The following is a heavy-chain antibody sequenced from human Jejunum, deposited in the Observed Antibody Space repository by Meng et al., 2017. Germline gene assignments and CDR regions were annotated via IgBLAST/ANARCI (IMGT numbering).Heavy chain of an antibody. CDR3: ARSPYSGSALPFFDY. CDR2: IYYSGST. D-gene: IGHD1-26*01. Sequence: QLQGSRPRVVEPSQTLSLTCTVSGGSFNSPDYYWSWIRQPPEKGLEWSGYIYYSGSTYYNPSLKSRVSISGDTSNKQFSLKLTSVTAADTAVYYCARSPYSGSALPFFDYWGQGSLVTVSS. CDR1: GGSFNSPDYY. J-gene: IGHJ4*02. V-gene: IGHV4-30-4*01.